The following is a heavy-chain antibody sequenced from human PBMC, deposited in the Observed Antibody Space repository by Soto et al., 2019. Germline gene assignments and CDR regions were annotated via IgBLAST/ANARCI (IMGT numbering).Heavy chain of an antibody. CDR3: AVGDSGYESEYFQH. D-gene: IGHD5-12*01. V-gene: IGHV4-34*01. Sequence: SETLSLTCAVYGGSFSGYYWSWIRQPPGKGLEWIGEINHSGSTNYNPSLKSRVTISVDTSKNQFSLKLGSVTAADTAVYYCAVGDSGYESEYFQHWGQGTLVTVSS. J-gene: IGHJ1*01. CDR1: GGSFSGYY. CDR2: INHSGST.